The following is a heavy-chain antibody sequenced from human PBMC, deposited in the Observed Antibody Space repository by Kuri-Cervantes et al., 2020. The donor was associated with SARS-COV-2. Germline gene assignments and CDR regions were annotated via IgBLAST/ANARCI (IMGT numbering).Heavy chain of an antibody. CDR2: VIPMFGTT. J-gene: IGHJ6*02. D-gene: IGHD1-26*01. Sequence: SVKVSCKASGGTLSTHAINWVRQAPGQGLEWMGTVIPMFGTTHHAQRFQGRLTMTADTSTSIAYMTLSSLRSDDTAVYYCARDRGVEARWEGDYYHVMDVWGPGTTVTVSS. CDR1: GGTLSTHA. CDR3: ARDRGVEARWEGDYYHVMDV. V-gene: IGHV1-69*06.